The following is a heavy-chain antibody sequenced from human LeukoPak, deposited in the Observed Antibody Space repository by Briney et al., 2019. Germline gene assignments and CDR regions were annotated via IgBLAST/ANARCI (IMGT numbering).Heavy chain of an antibody. CDR3: ARVSIAAAGIYYYYMDV. Sequence: PSETLSLTCAVYGGSFSGYYWSWTRQPPGKGLEWIGEINHSGSTNYNPSLKSRVTISVDTSKNQFSLKLSSVTAADTAVYYCARVSIAAAGIYYYYMDVWGKGTTVTVSS. J-gene: IGHJ6*03. CDR1: GGSFSGYY. D-gene: IGHD6-13*01. V-gene: IGHV4-34*01. CDR2: INHSGST.